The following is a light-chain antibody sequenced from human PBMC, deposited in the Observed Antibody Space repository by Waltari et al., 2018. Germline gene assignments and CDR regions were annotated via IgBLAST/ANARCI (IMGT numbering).Light chain of an antibody. CDR3: AGWDDSLNGPV. Sequence: QSVLPHPPSASGTPGQRVPISCSGRPPNIESTNLNWYPQLPGTAPKLLIYGDNQRPSGVPDRFSGSKSGTSASLAISGPQSADEADYYCAGWDDSLNGPVFGGGTKLTVL. V-gene: IGLV1-44*01. J-gene: IGLJ3*02. CDR2: GDN. CDR1: PPNIESTN.